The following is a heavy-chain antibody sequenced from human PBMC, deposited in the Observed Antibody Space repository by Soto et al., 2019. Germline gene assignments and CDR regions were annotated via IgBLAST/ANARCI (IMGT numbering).Heavy chain of an antibody. CDR2: IYSGGTT. J-gene: IGHJ4*02. CDR3: HGYGY. D-gene: IGHD5-12*01. Sequence: EVQVVESGGGLIQPGGSLRLSCVVSGFTVSSTTYMSWVRQAPGKGLEWVSVIYSGGTTFYADSVKGRFTISRDNSKNTLYLQMNSLRDEDTAVYYCHGYGYWGQGTLVTVSS. V-gene: IGHV3-53*01. CDR1: GFTVSSTTY.